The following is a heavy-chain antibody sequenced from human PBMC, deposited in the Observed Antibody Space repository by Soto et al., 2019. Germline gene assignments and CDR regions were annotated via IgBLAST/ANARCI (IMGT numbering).Heavy chain of an antibody. CDR3: ARLHGSGVPLDS. Sequence: QVQLQESGPGLVKPSQTLSLTCTVSGGSISIGGYYWSWIRQHSGKGLEWIGHIYYRGTTYYNPSLKSRVTISVDTSKNQFSLKLNSVTAADTAVYYCARLHGSGVPLDSWGQGTLVTVSS. CDR1: GGSISIGGYY. D-gene: IGHD3-10*01. V-gene: IGHV4-31*03. CDR2: IYYRGTT. J-gene: IGHJ4*02.